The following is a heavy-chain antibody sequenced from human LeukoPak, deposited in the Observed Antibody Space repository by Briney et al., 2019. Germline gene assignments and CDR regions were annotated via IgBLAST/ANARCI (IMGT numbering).Heavy chain of an antibody. CDR2: IYYSGST. CDR3: ARYDYGDYVRGPRRAYWYFDL. Sequence: PSETLSLTCTVSGGSISSSSYYWGWIRQPPGKGLEWIGSIYYSGSTYYNPSLKSRVTISVDTSKNQFSLKLSSVTAADTAVYYCARYDYGDYVRGPRRAYWYFDLWGRGTLVTVSS. J-gene: IGHJ2*01. D-gene: IGHD4-17*01. V-gene: IGHV4-39*01. CDR1: GGSISSSSYY.